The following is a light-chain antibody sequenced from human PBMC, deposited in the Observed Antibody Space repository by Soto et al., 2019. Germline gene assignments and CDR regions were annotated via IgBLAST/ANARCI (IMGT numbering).Light chain of an antibody. V-gene: IGLV2-14*01. J-gene: IGLJ2*01. CDR3: SSYTISSTLV. CDR1: SSDVGGYNY. Sequence: QSALTQPASVSGSPGQSITISCTGTSSDVGGYNYVSWYQQHPGKAPKLMIYDVSNRPSGVSNRFSGSKSGNTASLTISGLQAEYEADYYCSSYTISSTLVFGGGTKLTVL. CDR2: DVS.